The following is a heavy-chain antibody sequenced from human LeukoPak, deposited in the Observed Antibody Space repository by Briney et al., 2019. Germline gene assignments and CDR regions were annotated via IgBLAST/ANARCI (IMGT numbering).Heavy chain of an antibody. CDR3: ARSFDSRGYYYYGMDV. V-gene: IGHV4-59*01. D-gene: IGHD3-22*01. Sequence: SETLSLTCAVYGGSFSGYYWTWIRQPPGKGLEWIGYIYYSGSTSYNSSLKSRATISLDTPKNQFSLRLSSVTAADTAVYYCARSFDSRGYYYYGMDVWGQGTTVTVSS. J-gene: IGHJ6*02. CDR2: IYYSGST. CDR1: GGSFSGYY.